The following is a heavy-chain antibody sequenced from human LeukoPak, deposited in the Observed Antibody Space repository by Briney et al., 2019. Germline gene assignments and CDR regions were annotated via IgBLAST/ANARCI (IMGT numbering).Heavy chain of an antibody. V-gene: IGHV3-23*01. D-gene: IGHD6-13*01. J-gene: IGHJ6*02. CDR3: VRCLIPAHASSSCHYGMDV. CDR2: ISGSGGST. CDR1: GFTFSSYA. Sequence: GRSLRLSCAASGFTFSSYAMSWVRQAPAKGLEWVSAISGSGGSTYYADSVKGRFTISRDNSKNTLYLQMNSLRAEDTAVYYCVRCLIPAHASSSCHYGMDVWGQGTTVTVSS.